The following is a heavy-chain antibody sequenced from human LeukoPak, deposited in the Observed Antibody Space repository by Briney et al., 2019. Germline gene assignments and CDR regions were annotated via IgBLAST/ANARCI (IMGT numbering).Heavy chain of an antibody. D-gene: IGHD3-3*01. CDR1: GGSISSYY. J-gene: IGHJ5*02. Sequence: SETLSLTCTVSGGSISSYYWSWIRQPPGKGLEWIGYIYYSGSTNYNPSLKSRVTISVDTSKNQFSLKLSSVTAADTAVYYCARVMKIRDFWSGYYYRWFDPRGQGTLVTVSS. CDR2: IYYSGST. V-gene: IGHV4-59*12. CDR3: ARVMKIRDFWSGYYYRWFDP.